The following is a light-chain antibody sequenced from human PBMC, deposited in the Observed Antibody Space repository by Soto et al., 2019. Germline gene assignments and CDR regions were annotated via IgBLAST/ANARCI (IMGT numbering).Light chain of an antibody. Sequence: DIQMTQSPSSLSASVGDRLTITCRASQSISSYLNWYQQKPGKAPKLLIYAASSLQSGVPSRFSGSASATDFTLTISSLQPEDFATYYCRQSYSTPQTFGQGTKVEIK. CDR1: QSISSY. V-gene: IGKV1-39*01. CDR2: AAS. CDR3: RQSYSTPQT. J-gene: IGKJ1*01.